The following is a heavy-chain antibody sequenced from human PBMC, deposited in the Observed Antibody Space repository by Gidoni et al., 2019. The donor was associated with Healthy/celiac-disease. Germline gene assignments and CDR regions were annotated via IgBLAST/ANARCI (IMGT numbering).Heavy chain of an antibody. Sequence: QVQLVESGGGVVQPGRSLRLSWAASGFTFSSYAMHWVRQAPGKGLEWVAVISYDGSNKYYADSVKGRFTIARDNSKNTLYLQMNSLRAEDTAVYYCARGRGSGTQWYFDYWGQGTLVTVSS. CDR1: GFTFSSYA. V-gene: IGHV3-30-3*01. CDR3: ARGRGSGTQWYFDY. CDR2: ISYDGSNK. J-gene: IGHJ4*02. D-gene: IGHD3-10*01.